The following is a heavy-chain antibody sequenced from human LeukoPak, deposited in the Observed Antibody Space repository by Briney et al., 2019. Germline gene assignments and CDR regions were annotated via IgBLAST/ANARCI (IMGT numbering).Heavy chain of an antibody. CDR2: IYYSGST. CDR1: GGSISSSSYY. Sequence: PSETLSLTCTVSGGSISSSSYYWGWIRQPPGKGLEWIGSIYYSGSTNYNPSLKSRVTISVDTSKNQFSLKLSSVTAADTAVYYCARVAAVAGTGGYYFGYWGQGTLVTVSS. V-gene: IGHV4-39*07. CDR3: ARVAAVAGTGGYYFGY. J-gene: IGHJ4*02. D-gene: IGHD6-19*01.